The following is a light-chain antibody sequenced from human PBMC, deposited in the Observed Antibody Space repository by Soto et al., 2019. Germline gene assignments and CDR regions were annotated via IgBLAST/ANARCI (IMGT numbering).Light chain of an antibody. CDR1: QSVSIY. CDR3: EQHSTSPA. CDR2: DAS. V-gene: IGKV3-11*01. J-gene: IGKJ4*01. Sequence: EIGLTQSPATLSLSPGERATLSCKASQSVSIYLTWYQQKPGQSPRLLLYDASNRATSFPARFSGSGSGTWITINLNRQEAEDFAVYYCEQHSTSPAFGGGTDAEIK.